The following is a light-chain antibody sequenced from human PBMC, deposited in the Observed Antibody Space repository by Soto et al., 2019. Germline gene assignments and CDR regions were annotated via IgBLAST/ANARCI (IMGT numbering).Light chain of an antibody. CDR3: CSYAGSSTSVV. CDR1: SRDVGSYNL. J-gene: IGLJ2*01. V-gene: IGLV2-23*01. Sequence: QSALTQPASVSGSPGQSITISCTGTSRDVGSYNLVSWYQQHPGKAPKLMIYEGSKRLSGVSNRFSGSKSSNTASLTISGLQAEDEADYYCCSYAGSSTSVVFGGGTKLTVL. CDR2: EGS.